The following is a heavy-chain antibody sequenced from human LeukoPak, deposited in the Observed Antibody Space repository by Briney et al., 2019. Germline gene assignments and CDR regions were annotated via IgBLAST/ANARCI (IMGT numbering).Heavy chain of an antibody. CDR2: VIPILGVA. Sequence: GSSVKVSCKASGGTSSSYAINWVRQAPGQGLEWMGRVIPILGVANYAQKFQGRVTITADKSTSTAYMDLSNLRSEDTAVYYCARDPHDILTGYPAPFDYWGQGTLVTVSS. J-gene: IGHJ4*02. V-gene: IGHV1-69*04. D-gene: IGHD3-9*01. CDR3: ARDPHDILTGYPAPFDY. CDR1: GGTSSSYA.